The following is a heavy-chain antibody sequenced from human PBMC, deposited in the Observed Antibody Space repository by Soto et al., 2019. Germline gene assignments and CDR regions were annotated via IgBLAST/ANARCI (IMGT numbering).Heavy chain of an antibody. J-gene: IGHJ6*02. CDR1: GGSFSGYY. CDR2: INHSGST. D-gene: IGHD5-12*01. CDR3: ARTNSGAGYYGMDV. Sequence: SETLSLTCAVYGGSFSGYYWSWIRQPPGKGLEWIGEINHSGSTNYSPSLKSRVTISVDTSKNQFSLKLSSVTAADTAVYYCARTNSGAGYYGMDVWGQGTTVTVSS. V-gene: IGHV4-34*01.